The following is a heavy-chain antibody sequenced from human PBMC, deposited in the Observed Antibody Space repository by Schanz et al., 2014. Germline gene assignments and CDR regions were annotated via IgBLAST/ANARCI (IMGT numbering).Heavy chain of an antibody. CDR1: GFIFTSYS. J-gene: IGHJ3*01. CDR2: ISSSSNYY. CDR3: ARDSRYCTGVDCKGDAFDL. Sequence: EVQLVESGGGLVKSGGSLRLSCATSGFIFTSYSMHWVRQAPGKGLEWVSSISSSSNYYYYADSVKGRFTISRDAAKDSLYLQLNSLTAEDTAVYHCARDSRYCTGVDCKGDAFDLWGQGTLVTVSS. D-gene: IGHD2-8*02. V-gene: IGHV3-21*01.